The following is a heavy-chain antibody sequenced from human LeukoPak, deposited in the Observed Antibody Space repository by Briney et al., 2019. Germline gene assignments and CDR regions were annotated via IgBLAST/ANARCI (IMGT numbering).Heavy chain of an antibody. CDR2: ISGNGGYT. Sequence: GGSLRLSCAASGFVFSTYAMHWVRQAPGKGLEYVSGISGNGGYTDYANSVKGRFTISRDNFKNTLYLQMGSLRAEDMAVYYCARDLFSGAEMATFDYWGQGTLVTVSS. V-gene: IGHV3-64*01. CDR1: GFVFSTYA. D-gene: IGHD5-24*01. J-gene: IGHJ4*02. CDR3: ARDLFSGAEMATFDY.